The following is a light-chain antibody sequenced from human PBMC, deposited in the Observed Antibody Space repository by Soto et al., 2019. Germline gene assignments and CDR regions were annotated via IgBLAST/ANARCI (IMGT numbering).Light chain of an antibody. CDR1: SSDVGAYNR. V-gene: IGLV2-8*01. J-gene: IGLJ3*02. Sequence: QSVLTQPPSASGSPGQSVTISCTGTSSDVGAYNRVSWYQQYPGKAPKLMIYEVSKRPSGVPDRFSGSKSGNTASLTVSGLQAEDEADYHCNSYAGGYHRGVFGGGTQLTVL. CDR2: EVS. CDR3: NSYAGGYHRGV.